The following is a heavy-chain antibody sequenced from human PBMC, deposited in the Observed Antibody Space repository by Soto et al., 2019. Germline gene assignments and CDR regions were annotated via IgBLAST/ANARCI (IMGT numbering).Heavy chain of an antibody. V-gene: IGHV1-18*01. Sequence: QVQLVQSRLEVTKPGASVKVSCKASGYSLTTYGISWVRQAPGQGLEWVGWISAYNGNTNYAQNFQGRVTMTRDTSTSTAYMDLRGPRSDGTAVYYCASHRVSAAGSFDYWGQGTLVIVSS. J-gene: IGHJ4*02. CDR3: ASHRVSAAGSFDY. CDR1: GYSLTTYG. CDR2: ISAYNGNT. D-gene: IGHD6-13*01.